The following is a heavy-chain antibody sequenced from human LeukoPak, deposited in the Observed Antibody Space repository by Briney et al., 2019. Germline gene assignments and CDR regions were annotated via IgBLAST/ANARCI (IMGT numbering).Heavy chain of an antibody. D-gene: IGHD1-26*01. CDR2: IYYSDST. Sequence: PPETLSLTCPLSVDSLSSSSSYWGCISQPPGEGLEWIGSIYYSDSTYYNQSLKSRITISVHTSKNQFALKLSSVTAADTAVYYCARRGEATTFDYWGQGTLVTVSS. V-gene: IGHV4-39*06. J-gene: IGHJ4*02. CDR1: VDSLSSSSSY. CDR3: ARRGEATTFDY.